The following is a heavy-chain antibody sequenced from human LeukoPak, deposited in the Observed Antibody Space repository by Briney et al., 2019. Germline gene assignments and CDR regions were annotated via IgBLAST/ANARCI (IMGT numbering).Heavy chain of an antibody. J-gene: IGHJ3*02. V-gene: IGHV3-7*01. CDR2: IKQDGSEK. D-gene: IGHD2-21*02. CDR1: GFTFSIYW. CDR3: ARGGLAYCGGDCYSLDAFDI. Sequence: GGSLRLSCAASGFTFSIYWMTWVRQAPGKGLEWVANIKQDGSEKYYVDSVKGRFTISRDNAKNSLYLQMNSLRAEDTAVYYCARGGLAYCGGDCYSLDAFDIWGQGTMVTVSS.